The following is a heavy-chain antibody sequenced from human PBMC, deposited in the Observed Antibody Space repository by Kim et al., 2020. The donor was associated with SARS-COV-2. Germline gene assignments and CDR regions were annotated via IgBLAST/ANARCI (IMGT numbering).Heavy chain of an antibody. D-gene: IGHD1-7*01. CDR3: ARGWDNWNYENYYFDY. V-gene: IGHV3-11*06. J-gene: IGHJ4*02. Sequence: SVKGRFTISRDNAKNSLYLQMNSLRAEDTAVYYCARGWDNWNYENYYFDYWGQGTLVTVSS.